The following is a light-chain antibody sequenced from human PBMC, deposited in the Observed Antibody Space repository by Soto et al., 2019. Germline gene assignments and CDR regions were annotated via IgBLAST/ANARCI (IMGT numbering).Light chain of an antibody. Sequence: DIQMTQSPSSLSASVGDRVTITCRASQNISNFLNWYQQKPGRAPKLLMHAASTLQSGVPSRFSGSASGTDFSLTISSLQPEDFAAYYCQQSYPTPVTFGHGTRLEIK. V-gene: IGKV1-39*01. J-gene: IGKJ5*01. CDR3: QQSYPTPVT. CDR1: QNISNF. CDR2: AAS.